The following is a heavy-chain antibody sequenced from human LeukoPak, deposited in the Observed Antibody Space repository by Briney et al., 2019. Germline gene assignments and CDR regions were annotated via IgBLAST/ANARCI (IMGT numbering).Heavy chain of an antibody. V-gene: IGHV4-39*07. CDR2: IYYSGST. J-gene: IGHJ3*02. CDR3: ARDPTYYYDSSGYFTPFDI. CDR1: GGSISSSSYY. D-gene: IGHD3-22*01. Sequence: SETLSLTCTVSGGSISSSSYYWGWIRQPPGKGLERIGSIYYSGSTYYNPPLKSRVTMSVDTSKNQFSLKLSSVTAADTAVYYCARDPTYYYDSSGYFTPFDIWGQGTMVTVSS.